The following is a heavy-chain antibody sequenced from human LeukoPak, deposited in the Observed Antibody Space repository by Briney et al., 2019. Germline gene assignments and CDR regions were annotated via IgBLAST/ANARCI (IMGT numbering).Heavy chain of an antibody. J-gene: IGHJ4*02. CDR1: GFTFSSYS. Sequence: GGSLRLSCAASGFTFSSYSMNWVRQAPGKGLEWVASIREDGSEKTSVDSVKGRFTISRDNAKNSLYLQMDRMRAEDTAVYYCARGPTNGQAFDYWGQGTLVTVSS. CDR3: ARGPTNGQAFDY. V-gene: IGHV3-7*01. D-gene: IGHD2-8*01. CDR2: IREDGSEK.